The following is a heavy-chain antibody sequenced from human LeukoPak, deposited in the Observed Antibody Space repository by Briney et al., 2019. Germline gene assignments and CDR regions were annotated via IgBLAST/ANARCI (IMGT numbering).Heavy chain of an antibody. J-gene: IGHJ3*02. CDR1: GGTFSSYA. CDR2: IIPIFGTA. Sequence: SVKVSCKASGGTFSSYAISWVRQAPGQGLEWMGGIIPIFGTANYAQKFQGRVTITADESTSTAYMELSSLRSEDTAVYYCARAQHDVVVVPAAIGGADAFDIWGQGTMVTVSS. CDR3: ARAQHDVVVVPAAIGGADAFDI. V-gene: IGHV1-69*13. D-gene: IGHD2-2*01.